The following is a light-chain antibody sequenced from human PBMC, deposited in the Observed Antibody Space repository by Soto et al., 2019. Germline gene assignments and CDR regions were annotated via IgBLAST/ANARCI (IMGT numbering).Light chain of an antibody. CDR1: QGISSS. Sequence: AIRMTQSPSSLSASTGDRVTITCQASQGISSSLVWYQQKPGKAPKLLIYAASTLQSGVPSRFSGSGSGTDFTLTISCLQSEDFATYYCQQYYSYPVTFGPGTKVDIK. V-gene: IGKV1-8*01. J-gene: IGKJ3*01. CDR2: AAS. CDR3: QQYYSYPVT.